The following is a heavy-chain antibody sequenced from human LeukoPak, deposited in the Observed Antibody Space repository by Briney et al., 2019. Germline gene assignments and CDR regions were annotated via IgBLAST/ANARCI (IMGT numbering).Heavy chain of an antibody. CDR2: IYSGGST. Sequence: GGSLRLSCAAPGFTVSSNYMSWVRQAPGKGLEWVSVIYSGGSTYYADSVKGRFTISRDNSKNTLYLQMNSLRAEDTAVYYCASGAMPDAFDIWGQGTMVTVSS. J-gene: IGHJ3*02. CDR1: GFTVSSNY. V-gene: IGHV3-53*01. D-gene: IGHD2-2*01. CDR3: ASGAMPDAFDI.